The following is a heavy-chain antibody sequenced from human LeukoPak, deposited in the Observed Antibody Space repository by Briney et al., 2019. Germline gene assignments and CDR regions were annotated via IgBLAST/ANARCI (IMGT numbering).Heavy chain of an antibody. CDR1: GGSISSYY. CDR2: IYYSGST. Sequence: PSETLSLTCTVSGGSISSYYWSWIRQPPGKGLEWIGYIYYSGSTNYNPSLKSRVTISVDTSKNQFSLKLSSVTAADTAVYYCARGGYCGDRPGNPCDYWGQGTLVTVSS. D-gene: IGHD2-21*01. CDR3: ARGGYCGDRPGNPCDY. J-gene: IGHJ4*02. V-gene: IGHV4-59*01.